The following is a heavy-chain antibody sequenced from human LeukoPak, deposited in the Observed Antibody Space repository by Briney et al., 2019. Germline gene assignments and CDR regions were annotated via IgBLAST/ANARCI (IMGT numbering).Heavy chain of an antibody. CDR3: ARDPGLTTDYYYMDV. D-gene: IGHD1-1*01. Sequence: GGSLRLSCAASGFTFSSFTMNWVRQAPGKGLEWVSSISSSSSYIYYADSLKGRFTISRDNAKNSLYLQMNSLRAEDTAVYYCARDPGLTTDYYYMDVWGKGTTVTVSS. CDR2: ISSSSSYI. CDR1: GFTFSSFT. V-gene: IGHV3-21*04. J-gene: IGHJ6*03.